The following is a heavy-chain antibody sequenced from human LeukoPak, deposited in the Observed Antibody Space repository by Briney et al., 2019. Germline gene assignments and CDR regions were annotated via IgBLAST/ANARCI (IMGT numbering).Heavy chain of an antibody. CDR3: ARVEVRGVIYYYYYYMDV. Sequence: PGGSLRLSCAASGFTFSSYEMNWVRQAPGKGLEWVSYISSSGSTIYYADSVKGRFTISRDNAKNSLYLQMNSLRAEDTAVYYCARVEVRGVIYYYYYYMDVWGKGTTVTISS. V-gene: IGHV3-48*03. CDR2: ISSSGSTI. J-gene: IGHJ6*03. D-gene: IGHD3-10*01. CDR1: GFTFSSYE.